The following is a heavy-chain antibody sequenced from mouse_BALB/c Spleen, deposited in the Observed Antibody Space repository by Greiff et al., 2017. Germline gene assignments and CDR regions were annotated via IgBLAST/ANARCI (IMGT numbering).Heavy chain of an antibody. CDR2: INPSNGRT. CDR3: ARYLGRGDD. J-gene: IGHJ2*01. V-gene: IGHV1S81*02. CDR1: GYTFTSYW. D-gene: IGHD4-1*01. Sequence: QVQLQQPGAELVKPGASVKLSCKASGYTFTSYWMHWVKQRPGQGLEWIGEINPSNGRTNYNEKFKSKATLTVDKSSSTAYMQLSSLTSEDSAVYYCARYLGRGDDWGEGTTLTVSS.